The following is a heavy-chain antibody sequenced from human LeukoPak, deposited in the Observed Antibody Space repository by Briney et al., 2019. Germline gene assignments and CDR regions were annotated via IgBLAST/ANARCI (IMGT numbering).Heavy chain of an antibody. D-gene: IGHD2/OR15-2a*01. J-gene: IGHJ6*02. CDR1: GLTFSNYG. CDR2: ISYDGSTK. CDR3: AKPPGEYSESVFGMAV. Sequence: GGSLRLFCAASGLTFSNYGMNWVRQAPGKGPECVAIISYDGSTKFYADSVKDRFTISRDNSKNTLYLQMNSLRAEDTAVYYCAKPPGEYSESVFGMAVWGQGTTVTASS. V-gene: IGHV3-30*18.